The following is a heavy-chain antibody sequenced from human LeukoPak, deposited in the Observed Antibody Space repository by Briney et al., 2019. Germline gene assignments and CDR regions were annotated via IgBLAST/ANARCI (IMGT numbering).Heavy chain of an antibody. CDR2: IKPDGRDK. J-gene: IGHJ6*02. D-gene: IGHD3-3*01. V-gene: IGHV3-7*01. CDR1: GFAFSNYW. Sequence: PGGSLRLSCAASGFAFSNYWMSWVRQAPGKGLEWVAIIKPDGRDKYYVDSVEGRFTISRDNAKNSLYLQMNSLRAEDTAVYYCARDTVFGVIIGPRMDVWGQGTTVTVSS. CDR3: ARDTVFGVIIGPRMDV.